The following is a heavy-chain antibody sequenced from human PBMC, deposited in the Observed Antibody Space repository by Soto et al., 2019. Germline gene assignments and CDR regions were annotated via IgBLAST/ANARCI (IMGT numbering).Heavy chain of an antibody. J-gene: IGHJ4*02. Sequence: QVQLQESGPGLVKPSQTLSLTCNVSGGSISSGTSYWTWIRQHPGEGLEWIGHIYFTGATYSNPSLRRRLTMSVDTSKNQFSLKLTSVTAADTATYYCARIPRRGYSYGIDYWGQGTLVTASS. D-gene: IGHD2-21*02. CDR3: ARIPRRGYSYGIDY. CDR2: IYFTGAT. V-gene: IGHV4-31*03. CDR1: GGSISSGTSY.